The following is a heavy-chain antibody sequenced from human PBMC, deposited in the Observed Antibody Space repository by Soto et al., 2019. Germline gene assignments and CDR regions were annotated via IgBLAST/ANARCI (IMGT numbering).Heavy chain of an antibody. J-gene: IGHJ4*02. D-gene: IGHD3-16*01. CDR3: ARDDSFLGAPFHY. Sequence: GGSLRLSCAASGFTVSSSSMSWVRQAPGKGLEGVSLIYADGATYYGDSVKGRFTISRDTSKNTLSLQMTSLRADDTAVYYCARDDSFLGAPFHYWGQGTLVTVSS. CDR1: GFTVSSSS. CDR2: IYADGAT. V-gene: IGHV3-53*01.